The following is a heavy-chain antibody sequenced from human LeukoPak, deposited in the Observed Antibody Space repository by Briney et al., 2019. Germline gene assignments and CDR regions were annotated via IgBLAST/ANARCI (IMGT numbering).Heavy chain of an antibody. CDR3: ARDYYDFWSVYYLY. Sequence: GGSLRLSRAASGFTFSIYAMHCVRQAPGKGLEWVAAISYDGSNKYYADSVKGRFTISRDNSKHTLYLQMNSLRDEGTAVYYCARDYYDFWSVYYLYWGQGTLVTVSS. D-gene: IGHD3-3*01. CDR1: GFTFSIYA. V-gene: IGHV3-30*01. CDR2: ISYDGSNK. J-gene: IGHJ4*02.